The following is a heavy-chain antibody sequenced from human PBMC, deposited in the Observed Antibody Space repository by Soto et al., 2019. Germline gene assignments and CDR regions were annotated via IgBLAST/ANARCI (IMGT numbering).Heavy chain of an antibody. D-gene: IGHD2-2*02. Sequence: ASVKVSCKASGGTFSSYAISWVRQAPGQGLEWLGRIIPIFNSTKYAQSFQGRVTITADKSTSTASLELSSLRSDDTAVYYCAREGRGEKAGYNGLVSLGYWGQGTLVTVSS. CDR2: IIPIFNST. V-gene: IGHV1-69*06. CDR3: AREGRGEKAGYNGLVSLGY. CDR1: GGTFSSYA. J-gene: IGHJ4*02.